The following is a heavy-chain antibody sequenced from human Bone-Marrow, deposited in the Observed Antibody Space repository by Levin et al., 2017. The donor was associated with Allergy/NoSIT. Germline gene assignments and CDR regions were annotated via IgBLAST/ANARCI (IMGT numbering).Heavy chain of an antibody. Sequence: PSETLSLTCTVSGGSVSSGSYYWSWIRQPPGKGLEWIVYIYYSGSTNYNPSLKSRVTISVDTSKNQFSLKLGSVTAADTAVYYCAREYNPSIAAAGIDWFDPWGQGTLVTVSS. V-gene: IGHV4-61*01. CDR3: AREYNPSIAAAGIDWFDP. CDR1: GGSVSSGSYY. J-gene: IGHJ5*02. D-gene: IGHD6-13*01. CDR2: IYYSGST.